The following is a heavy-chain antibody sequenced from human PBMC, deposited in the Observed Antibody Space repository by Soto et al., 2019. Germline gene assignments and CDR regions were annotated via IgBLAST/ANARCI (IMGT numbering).Heavy chain of an antibody. Sequence: SESLSLTCSVSGDSINSDKYYWGWIRQPPGKGLEWIGSIYYSGSTYYNPSLKSRVTISVDTSKNQFSLKLSSVTAADTAVYYCASDAIAAADVGENFITLPYYYYGMDVWGQGTTVTVSS. CDR3: ASDAIAAADVGENFITLPYYYYGMDV. CDR2: IYYSGST. V-gene: IGHV4-39*01. D-gene: IGHD6-13*01. CDR1: GDSINSDKYY. J-gene: IGHJ6*02.